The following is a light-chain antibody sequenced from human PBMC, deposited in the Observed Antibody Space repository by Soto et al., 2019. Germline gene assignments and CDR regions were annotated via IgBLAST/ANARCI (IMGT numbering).Light chain of an antibody. V-gene: IGKV3-11*01. CDR3: QQRSNWPLT. CDR2: DAS. CDR1: QSVSSY. Sequence: ESVLTQSPATLSLSPGERATLSCGASQSVSSYLAWYQQKPGQAPRLLIYDASNRATGIPARFSGSGSGTDFTLTISSLEPEDFAVYYCQQRSNWPLTFGGGTKVDI. J-gene: IGKJ4*01.